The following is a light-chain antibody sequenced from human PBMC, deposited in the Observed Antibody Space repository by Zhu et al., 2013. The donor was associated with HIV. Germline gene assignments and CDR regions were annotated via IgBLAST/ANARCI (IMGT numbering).Light chain of an antibody. Sequence: DIVMTQTPLLLSVTPGQPASISCKSSQSLLHSDGKTFLYWYLQKPGQPPQLLMYEVSNRFSGVPDRFSGSGSGTDFTLRISRVETDDVAIYYCMQAIQLPITFGQGTRLEIK. J-gene: IGKJ5*01. V-gene: IGKV2D-29*01. CDR1: QSLLHSDGKTF. CDR3: MQAIQLPIT. CDR2: EVS.